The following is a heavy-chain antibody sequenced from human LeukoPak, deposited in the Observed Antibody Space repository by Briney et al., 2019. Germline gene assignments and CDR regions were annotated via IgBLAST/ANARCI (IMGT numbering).Heavy chain of an antibody. CDR2: IYTSGST. J-gene: IGHJ6*03. Sequence: SETPSLTCTVSGGSFSSDNYYWSWIRQPAGKGLEWFGRIYTSGSTKYNPSLKSRVTMSVDTSKNQCALKLSSVTAADTAVYYCARVQRRYDSSGYYYDHYYYYYMDVWGKGATVTVSS. CDR1: GGSFSSDNYY. D-gene: IGHD3-22*01. CDR3: ARVQRRYDSSGYYYDHYYYYYMDV. V-gene: IGHV4-61*02.